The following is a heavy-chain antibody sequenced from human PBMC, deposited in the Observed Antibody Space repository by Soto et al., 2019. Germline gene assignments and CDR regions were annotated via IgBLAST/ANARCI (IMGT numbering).Heavy chain of an antibody. CDR2: TSGRGGNT. V-gene: IGHV3-23*01. Sequence: PGVSMRLSCAASGFTFSNYAMSWVRQAPGEGLEWVSTTSGRGGNTYYADSVKGRFTISRDNSRTTRYLQMDSLRVEDSAVYSCAKAGCSGGTCYLYYFDYWGQGALVTVSS. J-gene: IGHJ4*02. CDR1: GFTFSNYA. CDR3: AKAGCSGGTCYLYYFDY. D-gene: IGHD2-15*01.